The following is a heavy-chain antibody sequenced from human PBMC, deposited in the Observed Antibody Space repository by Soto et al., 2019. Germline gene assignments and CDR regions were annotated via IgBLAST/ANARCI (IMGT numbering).Heavy chain of an antibody. Sequence: GASVKVSCKASGGTFSSYAISWVRQAPGQGLEWMGGIIPIFGTANYAQKFQGRVTITADESTSTAYMELSSLRSEDTAVYYCARSPSIAVAGTSVYYYYYGVDVWGQGTTVTVSS. V-gene: IGHV1-69*13. J-gene: IGHJ6*02. CDR1: GGTFSSYA. D-gene: IGHD6-19*01. CDR2: IIPIFGTA. CDR3: ARSPSIAVAGTSVYYYYYGVDV.